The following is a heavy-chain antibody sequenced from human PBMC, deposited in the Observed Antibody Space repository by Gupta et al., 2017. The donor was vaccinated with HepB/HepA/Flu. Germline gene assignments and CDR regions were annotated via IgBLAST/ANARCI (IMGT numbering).Heavy chain of an antibody. CDR3: ARRRSVAGDDC. Sequence: EVQLVQSGAEVKKPGESLKISCKGSGYIFSNYWLGWVRQMPGKGLEWMGIIYPDDSDTRYSPSFQGQVTISADKSISTVYLQWSSLKASDTAMYYCARRRSVAGDDCWGQGTLVTVSS. CDR1: GYIFSNYW. D-gene: IGHD6-19*01. CDR2: IYPDDSDT. J-gene: IGHJ4*02. V-gene: IGHV5-51*01.